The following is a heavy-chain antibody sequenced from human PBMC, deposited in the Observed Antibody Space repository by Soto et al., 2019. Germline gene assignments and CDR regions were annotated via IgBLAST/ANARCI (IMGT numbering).Heavy chain of an antibody. D-gene: IGHD2-8*02. J-gene: IGHJ4*02. Sequence: EVQMVESGGGFIQPGRSLGLSCAASGFTFDDYAMHWVRRVPGRGLEWVSTITWNGNVIGYADSVKGSFTVSRDNAKNSLYLQMSDLRPEDTALYYCAKGGPDALCAGGRCYFDSWGKAIQVTLTS. V-gene: IGHV3-9*01. CDR2: ITWNGNVI. CDR1: GFTFDDYA. CDR3: AKGGPDALCAGGRCYFDS.